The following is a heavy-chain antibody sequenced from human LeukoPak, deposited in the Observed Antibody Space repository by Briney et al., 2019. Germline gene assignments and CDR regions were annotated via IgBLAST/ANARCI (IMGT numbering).Heavy chain of an antibody. V-gene: IGHV4-34*01. CDR3: ARAPPPYYYDSSEPFDI. D-gene: IGHD3-22*01. CDR1: GGSFSGYY. J-gene: IGHJ3*02. Sequence: PSETLSLTCAVYGGSFSGYYWSWIRKPPGKGLEWIGEINHSGSTNYNPSLKSRVTISVDTSKNQFSLKLSSVTAADTAVYYCARAPPPYYYDSSEPFDIWGQGTLVTVSS. CDR2: INHSGST.